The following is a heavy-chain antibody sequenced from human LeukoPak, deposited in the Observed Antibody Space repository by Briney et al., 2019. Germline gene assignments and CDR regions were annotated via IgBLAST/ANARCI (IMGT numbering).Heavy chain of an antibody. Sequence: ASVKVSCKASGYTFSDYYIHRVRQAPGQGLEWMGRITPNSGGTNYAQKFQGRVTMTRDTSISTAYMELSRLSSDDTAVYYCAREIDTSGHYYSGIGDYWGQGTLVTVSS. CDR3: AREIDTSGHYYSGIGDY. CDR2: ITPNSGGT. D-gene: IGHD3-22*01. CDR1: GYTFSDYY. V-gene: IGHV1-2*06. J-gene: IGHJ4*02.